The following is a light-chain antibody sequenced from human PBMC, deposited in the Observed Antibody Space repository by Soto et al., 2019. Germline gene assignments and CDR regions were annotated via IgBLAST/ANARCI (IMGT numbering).Light chain of an antibody. CDR2: DAS. J-gene: IGKJ5*01. Sequence: IVLTQSPAILSLSPGERAILSCRASQSVNTFLAWYQQKPGQAPRLLIYDASNRATGIPPRFSGSGSGTDFTLTISSLEPEDFVFYYCQQRSNWGITFGQGTRLEIK. V-gene: IGKV3-11*01. CDR3: QQRSNWGIT. CDR1: QSVNTF.